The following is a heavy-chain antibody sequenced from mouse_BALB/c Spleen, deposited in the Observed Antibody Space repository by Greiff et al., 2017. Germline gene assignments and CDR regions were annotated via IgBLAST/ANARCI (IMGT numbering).Heavy chain of an antibody. Sequence: QVQLQQPGAELVKPGASVKLSCKASGYTFTSYWMHWVKQRPGQGLEWIGEINPSNGRTNYNEKFKSKATLTVDKSSSTAYMQLSSLTSEDSAVYYCADGYSYAMDYWGPGTSVTVSS. CDR1: GYTFTSYW. CDR3: ADGYSYAMDY. V-gene: IGHV1S81*02. J-gene: IGHJ4*01. CDR2: INPSNGRT. D-gene: IGHD2-3*01.